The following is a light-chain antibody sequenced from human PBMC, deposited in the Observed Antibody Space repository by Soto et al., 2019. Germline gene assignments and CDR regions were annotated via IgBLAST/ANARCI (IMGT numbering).Light chain of an antibody. V-gene: IGKV3-20*01. CDR3: QQYGSSPPYT. Sequence: EIVLTQSPDTVSLSPGERATLSCRASRSFSSSYLAWYQQKPGQAPRLLIYAASSRATGIPDRFSGSKFGTDFTLTISRLEPEDSAVYYCQQYGSSPPYTFGQGTKLEIK. CDR1: RSFSSSY. CDR2: AAS. J-gene: IGKJ2*01.